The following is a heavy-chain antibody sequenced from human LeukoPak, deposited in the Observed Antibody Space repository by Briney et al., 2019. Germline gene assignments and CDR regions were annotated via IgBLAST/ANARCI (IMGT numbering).Heavy chain of an antibody. V-gene: IGHV1-69*02. CDR1: GGTFSSYT. J-gene: IGHJ3*02. CDR3: ARGRRELDAFDI. Sequence: SAKVSCKASGGTFSSYTISWVRQAPGQGLEWMGRIIPILGIANYAQKFQGRVTITADKSTSTAYMELSSLRSEDTAVYYCARGRRELDAFDIWGQGTMVTVSS. D-gene: IGHD1-26*01. CDR2: IIPILGIA.